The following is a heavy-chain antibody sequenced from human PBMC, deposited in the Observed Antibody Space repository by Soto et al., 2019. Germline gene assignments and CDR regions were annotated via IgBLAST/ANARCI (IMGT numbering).Heavy chain of an antibody. CDR3: ARGYSYCDY. CDR2: IYSGDST. Sequence: PGGSLRLSCASSGFTVSSNYMSWVRQAPGKGLEWVSVIYSGDSTYYADSVKGRFTISRDNSKDSLYLQMNSLRAEDTAVYYCARGYSYCDYWGQGTLVTVSS. V-gene: IGHV3-66*01. D-gene: IGHD5-18*01. CDR1: GFTVSSNY. J-gene: IGHJ4*02.